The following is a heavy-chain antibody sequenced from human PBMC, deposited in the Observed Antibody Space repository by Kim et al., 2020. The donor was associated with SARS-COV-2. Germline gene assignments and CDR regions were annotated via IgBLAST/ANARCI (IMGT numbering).Heavy chain of an antibody. J-gene: IGHJ3*02. Sequence: SQTLSLTCAISGDSVSSNSAAWNWIRQSPSRGLEWLGRTYYRSKWYNDYAVSVKSRITINPDTSKNQFSLQLNSVTPEDTAVYYCARDLFYYDSHHDAFDIWGQGTMVTVSS. D-gene: IGHD3-22*01. CDR1: GDSVSSNSAA. V-gene: IGHV6-1*01. CDR2: TYYRSKWYN. CDR3: ARDLFYYDSHHDAFDI.